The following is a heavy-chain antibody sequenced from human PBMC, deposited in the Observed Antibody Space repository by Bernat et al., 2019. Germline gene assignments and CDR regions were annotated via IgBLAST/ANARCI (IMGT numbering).Heavy chain of an antibody. CDR3: ARKRIEGGLFDP. D-gene: IGHD2-15*01. V-gene: IGHV1-46*03. J-gene: IGHJ5*02. CDR1: GYTFTNYY. CDR2: INPSGGST. Sequence: QVQLVQSGAEVKKPGASVKVSCKASGYTFTNYYMHWVRQAPGQGLEWMGIINPSGGSTSYAQKFQGRVTMTRDTSTSTVYMELSSLRSEDTAVYYCARKRIEGGLFDPWGQGTLVTVSS.